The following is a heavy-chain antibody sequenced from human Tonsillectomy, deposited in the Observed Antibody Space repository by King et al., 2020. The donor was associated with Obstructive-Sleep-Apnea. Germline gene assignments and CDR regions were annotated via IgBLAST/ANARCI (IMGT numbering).Heavy chain of an antibody. CDR2: IYYSGST. V-gene: IGHV4-61*01. D-gene: IGHD6-25*01. CDR1: GGSVSSGSYY. J-gene: IGHJ5*02. Sequence: QLQESGPGLVKPSETLSLTCTVSGGSVSSGSYYWSWIRQPPGKGLEWIGYIYYSGSTNYNPSLKSRVTISVDTSKNQFSLKLSSVTAADTAVYYCAGGKRQMWTPNWFDPWGQGTLVTVSS. CDR3: AGGKRQMWTPNWFDP.